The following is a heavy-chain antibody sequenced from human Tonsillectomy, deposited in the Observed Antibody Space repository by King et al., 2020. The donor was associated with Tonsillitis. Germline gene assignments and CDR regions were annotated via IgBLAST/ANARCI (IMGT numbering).Heavy chain of an antibody. CDR1: GGTFSNYA. J-gene: IGHJ4*02. Sequence: QLVQSGAEVKKPGSSVKVSCKASGGTFSNYAINWVRQAPGQGLEWMGRIIPILGIANCAQKFQGRVTITADKSTSTAYMELSSLRSEDTAVYYCAREGPGIAAAGTFDYWGQGTLVTVSS. D-gene: IGHD6-13*01. CDR2: IIPILGIA. CDR3: AREGPGIAAAGTFDY. V-gene: IGHV1-69*09.